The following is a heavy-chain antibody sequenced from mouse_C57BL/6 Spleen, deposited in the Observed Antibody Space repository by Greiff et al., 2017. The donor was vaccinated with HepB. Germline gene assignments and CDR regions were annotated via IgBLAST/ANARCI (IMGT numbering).Heavy chain of an antibody. D-gene: IGHD1-1*01. J-gene: IGHJ1*03. CDR1: GFNIKDYY. Sequence: EVQLVESGAELVRPGASVKLSCTASGFNIKDYYMHWVKQRPEQGLEWIGRIDPEDGDTEYAPKFQGKATMTADTSSNTAYLQLSSLTSEDTAVYYCTTDYYGSSRYWYFDVWGTGTTVTVSS. CDR3: TTDYYGSSRYWYFDV. V-gene: IGHV14-1*01. CDR2: IDPEDGDT.